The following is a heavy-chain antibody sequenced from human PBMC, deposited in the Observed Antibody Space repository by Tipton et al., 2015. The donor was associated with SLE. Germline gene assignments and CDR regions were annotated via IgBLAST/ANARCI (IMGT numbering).Heavy chain of an antibody. CDR2: MNPNSGNT. D-gene: IGHD4-17*01. Sequence: QVQLVQSGAEVKKPGSSVKVSCKASGGTFSSYAISWVRQAPGQGLEWMGWMNPNSGNTGYAQKFQGRVTMTRNTSISTAYMELSSLRSEDTAVYYCARGVNYGRDGWFDPWGQGTLVTVSS. CDR3: ARGVNYGRDGWFDP. J-gene: IGHJ5*02. V-gene: IGHV1-8*02. CDR1: GGTFSSYA.